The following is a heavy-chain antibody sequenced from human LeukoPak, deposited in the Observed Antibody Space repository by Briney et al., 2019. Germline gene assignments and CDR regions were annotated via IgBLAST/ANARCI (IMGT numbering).Heavy chain of an antibody. Sequence: ASVKVSCKASGYTFTGYYMHWVRQAPGKGLEWMGWINPNSGGTNYAQKFQGRVAMTRDTSISTAYMELSRLRSDDTAVYYCARVPLYSSSWYGGFEYFQHWGQGTLVTVSS. D-gene: IGHD6-13*01. V-gene: IGHV1-2*02. CDR1: GYTFTGYY. J-gene: IGHJ1*01. CDR3: ARVPLYSSSWYGGFEYFQH. CDR2: INPNSGGT.